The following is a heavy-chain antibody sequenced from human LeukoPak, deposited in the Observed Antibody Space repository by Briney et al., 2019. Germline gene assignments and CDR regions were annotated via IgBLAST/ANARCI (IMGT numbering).Heavy chain of an antibody. CDR2: MNQDGSTK. V-gene: IGHV3-7*01. CDR3: AGDDYGPAAY. J-gene: IGHJ4*02. D-gene: IGHD4-17*01. Sequence: GGSLRLSCAASGFTFNNYWMSWVRQAPGKGLEWVANMNQDGSTKYYVDSVKGRFTISRDNPKNSLYLQMNSLTADDTAVYYCAGDDYGPAAYGGQGTLVTVSS. CDR1: GFTFNNYW.